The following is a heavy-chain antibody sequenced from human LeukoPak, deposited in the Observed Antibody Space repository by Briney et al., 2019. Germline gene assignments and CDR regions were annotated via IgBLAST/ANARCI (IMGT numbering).Heavy chain of an antibody. CDR1: GYSISSGYY. CDR2: IYHSGNT. Sequence: PSETLSLTCTVSGYSISSGYYWGWIRQPPGKGLEWIGSIYHSGNTYYNPSLKSRVTISVDTSKNQFSLKLSSVTAADTAVYFCARVGYDFWGAYYYYYYMDVWGKGTTVTVSS. CDR3: ARVGYDFWGAYYYYYYMDV. J-gene: IGHJ6*03. V-gene: IGHV4-38-2*02. D-gene: IGHD3-3*01.